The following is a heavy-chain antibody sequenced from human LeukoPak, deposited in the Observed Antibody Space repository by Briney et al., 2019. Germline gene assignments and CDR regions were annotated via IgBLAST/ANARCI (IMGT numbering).Heavy chain of an antibody. CDR1: GFTFSGYA. CDR2: ISGSGVGT. V-gene: IGHV3-23*01. CDR3: GNPSYCSSTSCYDSLSWFDP. J-gene: IGHJ5*02. D-gene: IGHD2-2*01. Sequence: QTGGSLRLSCAASGFTFSGYAMSWVRQAPGKGLEWVSAISGSGVGTYYADSVKGRFTISRDNSKNTLYLQMNSLRAEDTAVYYCGNPSYCSSTSCYDSLSWFDPWGQGTLVTVSS.